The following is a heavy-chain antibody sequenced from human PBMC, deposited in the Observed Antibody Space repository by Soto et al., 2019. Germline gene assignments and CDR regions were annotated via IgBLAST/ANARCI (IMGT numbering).Heavy chain of an antibody. D-gene: IGHD2-15*01. CDR1: GFSLSSYA. J-gene: IGHJ4*02. CDR3: AKDRGDGDSMHILVVDF. Sequence: QVRLVESGGGVVQPGGSLRLSCATSGFSLSSYAMHWVRQAPGKGLEWVALLSYDETKKYYADSVKGRFTISRDASKNTLFLQMNNVRVEDTAVYYCAKDRGDGDSMHILVVDFWGQGAHVTVSS. CDR2: LSYDETKK. V-gene: IGHV3-30*18.